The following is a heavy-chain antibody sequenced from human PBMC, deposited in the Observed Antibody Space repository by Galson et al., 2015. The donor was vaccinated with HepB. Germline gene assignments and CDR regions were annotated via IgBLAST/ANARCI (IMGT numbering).Heavy chain of an antibody. CDR2: INAGNGNT. CDR3: ARDSDFWSGYYTGYFDY. CDR1: GYTFTSYA. Sequence: SVKVSCKASGYTFTSYAMHWVRQAPGQRLEWMGWINAGNGNTKYSQKFQGRVTITRDTSASTAYMELSSLRSEDTAVYYCARDSDFWSGYYTGYFDYWGQGTLVTVSS. J-gene: IGHJ4*02. D-gene: IGHD3-3*01. V-gene: IGHV1-3*01.